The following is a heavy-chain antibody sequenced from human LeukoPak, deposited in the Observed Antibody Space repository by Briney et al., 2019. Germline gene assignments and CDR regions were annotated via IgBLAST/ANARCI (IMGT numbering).Heavy chain of an antibody. CDR3: ARGALLYKTPTLPPDY. V-gene: IGHV1-2*02. CDR1: GYTFTDYY. CDR2: INPNSGGT. J-gene: IGHJ4*02. Sequence: ASVKVSCKASGYTFTDYYIHWVRQAPGQGLEWMGWINPNSGGTDSAQKFQGRVTMTRDTSISTAYMELSRLRSGDTAVYYCARGALLYKTPTLPPDYWGQGTLVTVSS. D-gene: IGHD1-14*01.